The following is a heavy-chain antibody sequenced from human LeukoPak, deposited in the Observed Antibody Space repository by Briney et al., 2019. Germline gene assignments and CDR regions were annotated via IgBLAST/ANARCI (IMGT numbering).Heavy chain of an antibody. CDR1: GASISSLY. D-gene: IGHD6-6*01. Sequence: PSETLSLTCSVSGASISSLYWSWIRQPPGKGLEWIGYIYYTGSTNSNPSLKSRVTMFVDMSKNQFSLRLSSVTAADTAVYYCARHRAYSSSSPFDYWGQGTLVTVSS. J-gene: IGHJ4*02. CDR2: IYYTGST. CDR3: ARHRAYSSSSPFDY. V-gene: IGHV4-59*08.